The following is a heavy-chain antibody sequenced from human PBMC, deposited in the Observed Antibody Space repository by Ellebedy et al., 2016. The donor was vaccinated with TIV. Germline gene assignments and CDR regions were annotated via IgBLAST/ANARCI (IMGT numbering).Heavy chain of an antibody. CDR2: INQDGSDK. V-gene: IGHV3-7*01. D-gene: IGHD4-17*01. J-gene: IGHJ3*02. CDR1: GFAFSSYW. Sequence: GESLKISCAVSGFAFSSYWMSWVRQPPGKGLEWVANINQDGSDKYYVDSVKGRFTISRDNAKNSLFLQMNSLRAEDTAVYYCATDGSYGDYLSPAHAFEIWGQGTVVAVSS. CDR3: ATDGSYGDYLSPAHAFEI.